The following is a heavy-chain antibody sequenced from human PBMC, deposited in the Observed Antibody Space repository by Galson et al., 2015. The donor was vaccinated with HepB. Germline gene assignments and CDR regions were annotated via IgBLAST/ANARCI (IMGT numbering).Heavy chain of an antibody. J-gene: IGHJ4*02. D-gene: IGHD3-10*01. CDR1: GFTFSSYS. CDR2: ISSSSSYI. V-gene: IGHV3-21*01. Sequence: SLRLSCAASGFTFSSYSMNWVRQAPGKGLEWVSSISSSSSYIYYADSVKGRFTISRDNAKNSLYLQMNSLRAEDTAVYYCARDLSYYGSGSYICYWGQGTLVTVSS. CDR3: ARDLSYYGSGSYICY.